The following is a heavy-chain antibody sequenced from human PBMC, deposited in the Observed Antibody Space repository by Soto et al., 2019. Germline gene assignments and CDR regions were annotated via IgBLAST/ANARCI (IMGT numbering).Heavy chain of an antibody. CDR3: ATFSGFFTISPFDA. V-gene: IGHV4-4*02. CDR1: GDSISIVNW. D-gene: IGHD2-8*01. CDR2: IYHSGST. J-gene: IGHJ5*02. Sequence: SEPLSLTCGVSGDSISIVNWWSWVRQSPGRGLEWIGEIYHSGSTNYNPSLKSRVTVSVDKSKNQFSLQLTSVTAADTAVYYCATFSGFFTISPFDAWGQGILVTVS.